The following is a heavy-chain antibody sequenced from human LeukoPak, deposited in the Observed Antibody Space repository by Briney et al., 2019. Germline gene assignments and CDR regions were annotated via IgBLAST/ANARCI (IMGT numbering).Heavy chain of an antibody. Sequence: SVKVSCKASGYTFTGYYMHWVRQAPGQGLEWMGGIIPIFGTANYAQKFQGRVTITTDESTSTAYMELSSLRSEDTAVYYCARSLVEYSSSSGSYYFDYWGQGTLVTVSS. V-gene: IGHV1-69*05. CDR3: ARSLVEYSSSSGSYYFDY. D-gene: IGHD6-6*01. CDR2: IIPIFGTA. J-gene: IGHJ4*02. CDR1: GYTFTGYY.